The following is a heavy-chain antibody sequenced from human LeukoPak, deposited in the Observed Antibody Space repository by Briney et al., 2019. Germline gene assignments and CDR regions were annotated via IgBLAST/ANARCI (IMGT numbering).Heavy chain of an antibody. D-gene: IGHD2-15*01. J-gene: IGHJ4*02. Sequence: GSLRLSCAASGFTFSSYGMSWVRQAPGKGLEWIGEINHSGSTNYNPSLKSRVTISVDTSKNQFSLKLSSVTAADTAVYYCARRLAPAKIGNWGQGTLVTVSS. CDR3: ARRLAPAKIGN. CDR2: INHSGST. CDR1: GFTFSSYG. V-gene: IGHV4-34*01.